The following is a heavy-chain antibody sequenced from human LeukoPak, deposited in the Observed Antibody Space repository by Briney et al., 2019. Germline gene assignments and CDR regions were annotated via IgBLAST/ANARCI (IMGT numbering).Heavy chain of an antibody. CDR3: ARVDGMSPAAIVDSRNYYYYMDV. J-gene: IGHJ6*03. V-gene: IGHV1-2*02. CDR1: GYTFTGYY. CDR2: INPNSGGT. D-gene: IGHD2-2*01. Sequence: ASVKVSCKASGYTFTGYYMHWVRQAPGQGLEWMGWINPNSGGTNYAQKFQGRVTMTRDTSISTAYMELSRLRSDDTAVYYCARVDGMSPAAIVDSRNYYYYMDVWGKGTTVTVSS.